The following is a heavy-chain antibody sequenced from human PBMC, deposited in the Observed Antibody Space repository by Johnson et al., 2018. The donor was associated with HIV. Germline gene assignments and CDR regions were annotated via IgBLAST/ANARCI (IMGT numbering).Heavy chain of an antibody. J-gene: IGHJ3*02. CDR3: ARVDTAMTYDAFDI. V-gene: IGHV3-30*03. CDR2: ISYDGSNK. CDR1: GFTFSSYG. Sequence: QMLLVESGGGVVQPGRSLRLSCAASGFTFSSYGMHWVRQAPGKGLEWVAVISYDGSNKYYADSVKGRFTISRDNSKNTLYLQMNSLRAEDTAVYYCARVDTAMTYDAFDIWGQGTMVTVSS. D-gene: IGHD5-18*01.